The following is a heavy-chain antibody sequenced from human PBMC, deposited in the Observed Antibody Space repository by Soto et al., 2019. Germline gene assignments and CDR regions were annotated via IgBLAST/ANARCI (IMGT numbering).Heavy chain of an antibody. CDR3: AKDQGIAASHGVD. CDR1: GFTFNNYG. V-gene: IGHV3-30*18. CDR2: ISNDGRDK. J-gene: IGHJ3*01. D-gene: IGHD6-13*01. Sequence: QVQLVESGVGVVEPGTSLRLSCAASGFTFNNYGMHWVRQAPGTGLEWVATISNDGRDKYYADSVKGRLTISRDNSKNTRYLQMSSLRAEHTAVYYCAKDQGIAASHGVDWGQGTLVTVSS.